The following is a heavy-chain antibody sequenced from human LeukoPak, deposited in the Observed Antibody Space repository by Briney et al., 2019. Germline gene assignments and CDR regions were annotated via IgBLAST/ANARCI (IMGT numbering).Heavy chain of an antibody. CDR1: GFTFSSYA. CDR3: ASSYSSGWYLYFQH. J-gene: IGHJ1*01. Sequence: GGSLRLSCAASGFTFSSYAMSWVRQAPGKGLEWVSAISGSGGSTYYADSVKGRFTISRDNSKNTLYLQMNSLRAEDTAVYYCASSYSSGWYLYFQHWGQGTLVTVSS. V-gene: IGHV3-23*01. CDR2: ISGSGGST. D-gene: IGHD6-19*01.